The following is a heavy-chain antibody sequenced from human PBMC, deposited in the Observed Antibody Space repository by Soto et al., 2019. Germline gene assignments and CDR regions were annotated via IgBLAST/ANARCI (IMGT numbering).Heavy chain of an antibody. D-gene: IGHD4-4*01. V-gene: IGHV1-18*01. CDR2: ISAYNGNT. CDR3: ARDLTTVTVYYYYGMDV. J-gene: IGHJ6*02. CDR1: GYTFTSYG. Sequence: QVQLVQSGAEVKKPGASVKVSCKASGYTFTSYGISWVRQAPGQGLEWMGWISAYNGNTNYAQKLQGRVTMTTDTSTSTAYMELRSLRSDDTAVYYCARDLTTVTVYYYYGMDVWGQGTTVTVSS.